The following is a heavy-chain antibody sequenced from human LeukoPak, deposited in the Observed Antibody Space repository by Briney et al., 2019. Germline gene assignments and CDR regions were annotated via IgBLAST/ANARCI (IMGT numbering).Heavy chain of an antibody. D-gene: IGHD6-6*01. CDR3: AREPGYSSSSGVDY. CDR2: IYYSGST. J-gene: IGHJ4*02. Sequence: PSETLSLTCTVSGGSISSSSNYWGWIRQPPGKGLEWIGTIYYSGSTSYNPSLKSRVTISEDTSKNQFSLKLSSVTAADTAVYYCAREPGYSSSSGVDYWGQGTLVTVSS. V-gene: IGHV4-39*07. CDR1: GGSISSSSNY.